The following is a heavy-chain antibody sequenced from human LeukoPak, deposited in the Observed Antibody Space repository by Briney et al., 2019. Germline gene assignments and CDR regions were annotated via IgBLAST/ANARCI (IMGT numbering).Heavy chain of an antibody. CDR1: GFTFSSYA. CDR2: INGSGSST. Sequence: GGSLRLSCAASGFTFSSYARSWVRQAPGKGLEWVSAINGSGSSTYYADSENRRFTISRDKYKNTLNLQMDSLRAEDTAVYYCAKDGIAVAGTDYWGQGTLVTVSS. V-gene: IGHV3-23*01. J-gene: IGHJ4*02. CDR3: AKDGIAVAGTDY. D-gene: IGHD6-19*01.